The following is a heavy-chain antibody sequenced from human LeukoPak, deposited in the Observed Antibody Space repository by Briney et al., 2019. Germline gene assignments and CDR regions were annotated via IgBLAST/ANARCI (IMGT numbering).Heavy chain of an antibody. CDR2: IIPIFGTA. Sequence: SVKVSCKASGGTFSSYAVSWVRQAPGQGLEWMGGIIPIFGTANYAQKFQGRVTITADESTSTAYMELSSLRSEDTAVYYCARDVGYCSGGSCLYNYYYYGMDVWGQGTTVTVSS. V-gene: IGHV1-69*13. CDR3: ARDVGYCSGGSCLYNYYYYGMDV. J-gene: IGHJ6*02. CDR1: GGTFSSYA. D-gene: IGHD2-15*01.